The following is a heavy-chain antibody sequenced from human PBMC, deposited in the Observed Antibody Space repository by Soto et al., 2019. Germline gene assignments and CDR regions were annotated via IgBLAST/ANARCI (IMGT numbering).Heavy chain of an antibody. V-gene: IGHV3-30*18. D-gene: IGHD1-1*01. Sequence: GGSLRLSCAASGFTFSSYVMHWVRQAPGKGLEWVAVISYDGSNKYYADSVKGRFTISRDNSKNTLYLQMNSLRAEDTAVYYCAKDHFPGTYYYYGMDVWGQGTTVTVSS. CDR2: ISYDGSNK. CDR1: GFTFSSYV. J-gene: IGHJ6*02. CDR3: AKDHFPGTYYYYGMDV.